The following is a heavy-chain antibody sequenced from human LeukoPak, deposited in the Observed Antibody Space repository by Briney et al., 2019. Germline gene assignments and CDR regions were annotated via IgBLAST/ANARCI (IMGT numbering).Heavy chain of an antibody. Sequence: SEILSLTCTVSGDSIKSSSYYWAWVRQPPGKGLEWIASIYYSGTTYYNPSLKSRVTISVDTSKTQFYLNLRSVTAADTAIYYCARGIVRGVSAPDIWGQVTMVTVSS. V-gene: IGHV4-39*07. CDR3: ARGIVRGVSAPDI. CDR2: IYYSGTT. CDR1: GDSIKSSSYY. D-gene: IGHD3-10*01. J-gene: IGHJ3*02.